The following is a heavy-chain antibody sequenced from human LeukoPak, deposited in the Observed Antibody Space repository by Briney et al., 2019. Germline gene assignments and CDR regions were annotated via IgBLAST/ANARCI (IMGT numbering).Heavy chain of an antibody. V-gene: IGHV4-34*01. J-gene: IGHJ3*02. CDR3: ARAYCSGGSCYRDDAFDI. D-gene: IGHD2-15*01. CDR2: INHSGST. CDR1: GGSFSGYY. Sequence: SETLSLTCAVYGGSFSGYYWSWIRQPPGKGLEWIGEINHSGSTNYKSSLKSRVTISVDTSKNQFSLKLSSVTAADTAVYYCARAYCSGGSCYRDDAFDIWGQGTMVTVSS.